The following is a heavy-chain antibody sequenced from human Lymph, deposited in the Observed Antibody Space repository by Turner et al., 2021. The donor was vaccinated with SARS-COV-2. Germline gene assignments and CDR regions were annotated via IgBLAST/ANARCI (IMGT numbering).Heavy chain of an antibody. Sequence: QVQLVESGGGVVQPGRPLRLSCAAPGFTFSSYAIYWVRQAPGKGLEWVAVISYDGSNKYYADSVKGRFTISRDNSKNTLYLQMNSLRAEDTAVYYCARYASGGYFYYGMDVWGQGTTVTVSS. V-gene: IGHV3-30*04. D-gene: IGHD3-10*01. CDR1: GFTFSSYA. J-gene: IGHJ6*02. CDR3: ARYASGGYFYYGMDV. CDR2: ISYDGSNK.